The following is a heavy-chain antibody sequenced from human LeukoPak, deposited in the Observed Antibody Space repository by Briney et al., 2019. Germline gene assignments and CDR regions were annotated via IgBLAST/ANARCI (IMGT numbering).Heavy chain of an antibody. D-gene: IGHD4-11*01. CDR3: ARGRNDDYSFDY. J-gene: IGHJ4*02. CDR1: GFTFSSYS. CDR2: ISSRSSTI. Sequence: GGSLRLSCAASGFTFSSYSMNWVRQAPGKGLEWVSYISSRSSTIYYADSVKGRFTISRDNAKNLLSLQMNGLRAEDTAVYYCARGRNDDYSFDYWGQGTLVTVSS. V-gene: IGHV3-48*01.